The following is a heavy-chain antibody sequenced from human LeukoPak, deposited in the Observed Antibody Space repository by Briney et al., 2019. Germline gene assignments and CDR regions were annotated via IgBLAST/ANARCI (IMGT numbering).Heavy chain of an antibody. D-gene: IGHD1-26*01. V-gene: IGHV3-72*01. Sequence: GGSLRLSCAASGFTFSDHYMDWVRQAPGKGLEWVGRVRNKANSYITMYAASVKGRFTISRNDSENSLYLQMNSLKTEDTAVYYCGRIRGSYLHWYFELWGRGTLVTVSS. CDR3: GRIRGSYLHWYFEL. J-gene: IGHJ2*01. CDR2: VRNKANSYIT. CDR1: GFTFSDHY.